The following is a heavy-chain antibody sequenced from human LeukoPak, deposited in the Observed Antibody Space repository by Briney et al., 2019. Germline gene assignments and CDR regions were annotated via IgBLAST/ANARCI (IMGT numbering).Heavy chain of an antibody. CDR1: GGSTSSYY. V-gene: IGHV4-59*01. CDR2: IYYSGST. CDR3: ARDTGYSSGWYYFDY. Sequence: SETLSLTCTVSGGSTSSYYWSWIRQPPGKGLEWIGYIYYSGSTNYNSSLKSRVTISVDTSKNQFSLKLSSVTAADTAVYYCARDTGYSSGWYYFDYWGQGTLVTVSS. J-gene: IGHJ4*02. D-gene: IGHD6-19*01.